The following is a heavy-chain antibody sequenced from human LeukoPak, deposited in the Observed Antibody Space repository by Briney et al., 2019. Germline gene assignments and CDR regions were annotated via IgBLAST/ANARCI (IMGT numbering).Heavy chain of an antibody. J-gene: IGHJ4*02. CDR1: GGTFNTYA. CDR2: IIPVFGTP. V-gene: IGHV1-69*05. Sequence: SVKVSCKASGGTFNTYAFNWVRQAPGQGLEWMGRIIPVFGTPHYAQKYQGRLTITTDEFASTVYMELSSLRSQDTAIYYCARIEGDYGLFVFWGQGTLVTVSS. D-gene: IGHD4-17*01. CDR3: ARIEGDYGLFVF.